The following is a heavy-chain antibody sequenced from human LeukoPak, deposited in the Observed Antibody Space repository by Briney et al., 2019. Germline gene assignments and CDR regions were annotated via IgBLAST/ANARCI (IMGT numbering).Heavy chain of an antibody. CDR1: GFTFSTSG. CDR2: IWYDGSHI. CDR3: ARDRGDCSGGSCYSDYFDY. Sequence: GGSLRLSCAASGFTFSTSGMHWVRQAPGKGPEWVAIIWYDGSHIHYADSVKGRFTISRDNSKNTLYLQMNSLRAEDTAVYYCARDRGDCSGGSCYSDYFDYWGQGTLVAVSS. D-gene: IGHD2-15*01. V-gene: IGHV3-33*01. J-gene: IGHJ4*02.